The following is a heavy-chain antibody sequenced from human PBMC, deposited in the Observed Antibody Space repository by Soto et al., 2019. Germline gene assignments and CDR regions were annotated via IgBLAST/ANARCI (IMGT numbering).Heavy chain of an antibody. CDR2: ISGSGGST. D-gene: IGHD6-13*01. CDR1: GFTFSSYA. CDR3: AKDVEYSSSWSLITTYYYGMAV. J-gene: IGHJ6*02. V-gene: IGHV3-23*01. Sequence: GGSLRLSCAASGFTFSSYAMSWVRQAPGKGLEWVSAISGSGGSTYYADSVKGRFTISRDNSKNTLYLQMNSLRAEDTAVYYCAKDVEYSSSWSLITTYYYGMAVWGQGTTDTVSS.